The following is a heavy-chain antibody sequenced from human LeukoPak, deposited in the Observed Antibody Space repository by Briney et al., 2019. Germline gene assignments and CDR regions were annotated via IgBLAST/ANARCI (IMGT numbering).Heavy chain of an antibody. D-gene: IGHD1-26*01. CDR2: VWYDGSNI. CDR1: GFTISTYS. Sequence: GGSLRLTCAASGFTISTYSMHRVRQAPGKGLEWVAVVWYDGSNIHYVDSVKGRFTISRDNSKSTLYLQMNSLTAEDTAVYYFARGEYSGTYYFDYWGPGTLVTVSS. CDR3: ARGEYSGTYYFDY. V-gene: IGHV3-33*01. J-gene: IGHJ4*02.